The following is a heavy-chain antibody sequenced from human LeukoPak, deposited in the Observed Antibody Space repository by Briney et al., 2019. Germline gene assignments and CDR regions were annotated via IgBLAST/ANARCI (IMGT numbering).Heavy chain of an antibody. D-gene: IGHD2-2*01. CDR1: GDSIRSYY. CDR3: AREGTYCSRTSCYDSFLDY. Sequence: SETLSLTCSVSGDSIRSYYWSWIRQPAGKGLEWIGRCHTSGSTNYNPSLKTRVTMSEDTSKNQFSLRLSSVTAADTAVYYCAREGTYCSRTSCYDSFLDYWGQGTLVTVSS. J-gene: IGHJ4*02. CDR2: CHTSGST. V-gene: IGHV4-4*07.